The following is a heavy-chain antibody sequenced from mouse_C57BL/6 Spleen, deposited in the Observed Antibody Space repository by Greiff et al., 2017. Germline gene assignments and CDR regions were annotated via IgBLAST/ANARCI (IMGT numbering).Heavy chain of an antibody. D-gene: IGHD2-4*01. CDR3: ARGIVYYDYDAAWFAY. CDR2: ISYDGSN. J-gene: IGHJ3*01. V-gene: IGHV3-6*01. CDR1: GYSITSGYY. Sequence: EVKLVESGPGLVKPSQSLSLTCSVTGYSITSGYYWNWIRQFPGNKLEWMGYISYDGSNNYKPSLKNRISITRDTSKNQFFLKLNSVTTEYTATYYCARGIVYYDYDAAWFAYWGQGTLVTVSA.